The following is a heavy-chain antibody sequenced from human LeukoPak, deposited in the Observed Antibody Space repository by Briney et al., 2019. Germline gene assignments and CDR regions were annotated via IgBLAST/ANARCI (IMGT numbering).Heavy chain of an antibody. J-gene: IGHJ4*02. CDR3: AKDPWQWLGG. CDR1: GFTFDDYD. D-gene: IGHD6-19*01. Sequence: GGSLRLSCAASGFTFDDYDMPWVRQAPGKGLEWVSGISWNRGSIGYADSVKGRFTISRDNSKNTLYLQMNSLRAEDTAVYYCAKDPWQWLGGWGQGTLVTVSS. CDR2: ISWNRGSI. V-gene: IGHV3-9*01.